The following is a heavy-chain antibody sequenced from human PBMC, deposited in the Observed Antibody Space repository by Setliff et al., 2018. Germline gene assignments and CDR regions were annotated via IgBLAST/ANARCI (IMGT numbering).Heavy chain of an antibody. CDR1: GGSISSYY. CDR3: ARDLGHGGDSDY. CDR2: IYIGGST. D-gene: IGHD2-21*02. J-gene: IGHJ4*02. V-gene: IGHV4-4*07. Sequence: SETLSLTCTVSGGSISSYYWSWIRQPAGKGLEWIGHIYIGGSTNYNPSLKSRVTISMDTSKNQFSLKVSSVTAADTAVYYCARDLGHGGDSDYWGQGILVTVSS.